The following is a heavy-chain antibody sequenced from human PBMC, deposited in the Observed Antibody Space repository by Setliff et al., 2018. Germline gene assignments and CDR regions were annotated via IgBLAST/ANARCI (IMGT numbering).Heavy chain of an antibody. J-gene: IGHJ4*02. CDR1: GFTFSSYA. CDR2: ISGSGGST. V-gene: IGHV3-23*01. CDR3: AKDLITTTVPEWLLYTPTTYFDY. Sequence: GGSLSLSCAVFGFTFSSYAMSWVRQAPGKGLEWVSAISGSGGSTYYADSVKGRFTISRDNSKNTLYLQMNSLRXEXXAGXYCAKDLITTTVPEWLLYTPTTYFDYWGQGTLVTVSS. D-gene: IGHD3-3*01.